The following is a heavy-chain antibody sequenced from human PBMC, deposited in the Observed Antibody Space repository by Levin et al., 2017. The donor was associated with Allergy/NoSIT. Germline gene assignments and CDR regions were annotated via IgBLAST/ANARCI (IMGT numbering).Heavy chain of an antibody. D-gene: IGHD1-26*01. CDR3: TRMGGGGSLSYYDYAMDV. J-gene: IGHJ6*02. CDR1: GFSLSTTGMC. CDR2: IDWDDDK. Sequence: SGPTLVKPTQTLTLTCSFSGFSLSTTGMCVNWLRQPPGKALEWLARIDWDDDKYYRTSLNTRLTISKDSSKNQVVLTMTNVDPVDTATYYCTRMGGGGSLSYYDYAMDVWGPGTTVTVSS. V-gene: IGHV2-70*11.